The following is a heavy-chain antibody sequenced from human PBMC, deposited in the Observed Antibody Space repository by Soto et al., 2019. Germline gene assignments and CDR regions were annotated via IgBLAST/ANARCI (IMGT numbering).Heavy chain of an antibody. CDR1: GFTFTSSA. J-gene: IGHJ4*02. Sequence: QMQLVQSGPEVKKPGTSVKVSCKASGFTFTSSAVQWVRQARGQRLEWIGWIVVGSGNTNYAQKFQERVTITRDMSTSTAYMELSSLRSGDTAVYYCVARFHSSGYYYQLDYWGQGTLVTVSS. V-gene: IGHV1-58*01. CDR2: IVVGSGNT. D-gene: IGHD3-22*01. CDR3: VARFHSSGYYYQLDY.